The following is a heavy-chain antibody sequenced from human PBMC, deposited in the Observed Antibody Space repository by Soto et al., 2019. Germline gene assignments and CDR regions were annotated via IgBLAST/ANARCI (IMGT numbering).Heavy chain of an antibody. J-gene: IGHJ4*02. V-gene: IGHV1-18*01. CDR2: NR. D-gene: IGHD3-10*01. CDR3: ARDRLPFGASSPGQY. CDR1: GEAFTSYR. Sequence: GASVNVSWTAGGEAFTSYRIYWVRQAPGQGLEWMGYNRNYAQKMQGRVTMTTDTATSTAYMELRSLRSDDTAVYYCARDRLPFGASSPGQYWGQGTVVTVPQ.